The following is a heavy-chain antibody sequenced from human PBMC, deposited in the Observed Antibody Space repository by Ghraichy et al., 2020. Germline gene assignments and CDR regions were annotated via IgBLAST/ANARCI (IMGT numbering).Heavy chain of an antibody. D-gene: IGHD6-19*01. Sequence: GESLNISCAVSGLPLNNNHINWVRQAPGKGLEWVSFIYKDGDTSYADSVKGRFTISRDRAKNTVYLQMDSLRDEDTAKYYCAGSLSGLDSGDHWGQGTLVTVS. CDR1: GLPLNNNH. J-gene: IGHJ4*02. V-gene: IGHV3-53*01. CDR2: IYKDGDT. CDR3: AGSLSGLDSGDH.